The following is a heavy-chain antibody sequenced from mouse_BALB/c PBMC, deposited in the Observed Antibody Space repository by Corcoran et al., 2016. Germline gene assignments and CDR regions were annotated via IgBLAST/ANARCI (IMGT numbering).Heavy chain of an antibody. V-gene: IGHV9-3-1*01. CDR1: GYTFSNYG. J-gene: IGHJ4*01. Sequence: QIQLVQPGPELKKPGETVMISCKASGYTFSNYGMNWVKQAPGKGLKWMGWINTYTGEPTYADDFKGRFAFSLETSASTAYLQNNNLKNEDTATYFCAREPRAMDYWGQGTSVTVSS. CDR2: INTYTGEP. CDR3: AREPRAMDY.